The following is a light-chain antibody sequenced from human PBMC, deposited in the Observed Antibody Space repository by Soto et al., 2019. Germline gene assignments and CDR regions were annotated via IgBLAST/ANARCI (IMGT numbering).Light chain of an antibody. Sequence: EIVMTQSPATLSVSPVERATLSCMASQSVSSNLAWYQQKPCQAPRLLIYGASTRATCIPARFSGSGSGTEFTLTISSLQSEDFAVYYCQQFNNWPRTFGQGTKVDIK. CDR3: QQFNNWPRT. CDR1: QSVSSN. J-gene: IGKJ1*01. V-gene: IGKV3-15*01. CDR2: GAS.